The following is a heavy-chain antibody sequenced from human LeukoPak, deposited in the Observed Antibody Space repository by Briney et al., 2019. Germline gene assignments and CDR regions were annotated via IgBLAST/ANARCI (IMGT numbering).Heavy chain of an antibody. J-gene: IGHJ5*02. D-gene: IGHD3-22*01. V-gene: IGHV4-59*01. CDR2: IYYSGST. CDR3: ARKLYYYDSSGYITNYSYWFDP. CDR1: GGSISSYY. Sequence: SETLSLTCTVSGGSISSYYWSWIRQPPGKGLEWIGYIYYSGSTNYNPSLKSRVTISVDTSKNQFSLKLSSVTAADTAVYYCARKLYYYDSSGYITNYSYWFDPWGQGTLVTVSS.